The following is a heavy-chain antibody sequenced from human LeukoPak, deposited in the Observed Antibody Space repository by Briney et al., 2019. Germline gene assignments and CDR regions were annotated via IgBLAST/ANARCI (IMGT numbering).Heavy chain of an antibody. Sequence: SETLSLTCTVSGGSISSGSYYWSWIRQPAGKGLEWIGRIYTSGCTNYNPSLKSRVTISVDTSKNQFSLKLSSVTAADTAVYYCARLRTRHDAGRDYYDSSVPVDYFDYWGQGTLVTVSS. V-gene: IGHV4-61*02. CDR1: GGSISSGSYY. J-gene: IGHJ4*02. D-gene: IGHD3-22*01. CDR2: IYTSGCT. CDR3: ARLRTRHDAGRDYYDSSVPVDYFDY.